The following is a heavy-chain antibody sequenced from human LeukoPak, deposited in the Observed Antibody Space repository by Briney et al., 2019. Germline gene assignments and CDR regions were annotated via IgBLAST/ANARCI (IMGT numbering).Heavy chain of an antibody. D-gene: IGHD3-22*01. CDR3: ARGLLDYYDSSGYPHFDY. CDR2: ISAYNGNT. CDR1: GYTFTSYG. Sequence: ASVKVSCKASGYTFTSYGISWVRQAPGQGLEWMGWISAYNGNTNYAQKLQGRVTMTTDTSTSTAYMELRSLRSDDTAVYYCARGLLDYYDSSGYPHFDYWGQGTLVTVSS. J-gene: IGHJ4*02. V-gene: IGHV1-18*01.